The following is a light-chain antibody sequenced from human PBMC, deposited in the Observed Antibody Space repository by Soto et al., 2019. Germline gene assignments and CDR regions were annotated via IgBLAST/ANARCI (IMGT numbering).Light chain of an antibody. J-gene: IGLJ2*01. V-gene: IGLV2-11*01. Sequence: QSALTQTRSVSGSPGQTVTISCTGTSSDVGGYNYVSWYQQHPGKAPKLMIYDVSKRPSGVPDRFSGSKSGNTASLTISGLQAEDEADYYRCSYAGSYPVVFGGGTKLTVL. CDR1: SSDVGGYNY. CDR3: CSYAGSYPVV. CDR2: DVS.